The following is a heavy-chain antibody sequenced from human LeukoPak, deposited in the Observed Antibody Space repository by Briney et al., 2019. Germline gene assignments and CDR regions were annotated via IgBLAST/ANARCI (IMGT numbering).Heavy chain of an antibody. CDR1: GGSISSSSYY. CDR2: IYYSGST. V-gene: IGHV4-39*01. CDR3: ASQHYDFWSGYYPNHFDY. J-gene: IGHJ4*02. Sequence: SETLSLTCTVSGGSISSSSYYWGWIRQPPGKGLEWIGSIYYSGSTYYNPSLKSRVTISVDTSKNQFSLKLSSVTAADTAVYYCASQHYDFWSGYYPNHFDYWGQGTLVTVSS. D-gene: IGHD3-3*01.